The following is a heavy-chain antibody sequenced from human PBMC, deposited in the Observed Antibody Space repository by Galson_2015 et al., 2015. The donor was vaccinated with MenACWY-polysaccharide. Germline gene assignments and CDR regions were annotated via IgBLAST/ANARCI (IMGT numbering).Heavy chain of an antibody. CDR3: ARESIGDYPAPGDLDR. J-gene: IGHJ3*02. D-gene: IGHD3-3*01. CDR2: INPVSGST. CDR1: GLTLTDYF. V-gene: IGHV1-46*01. Sequence: SVKVSCKAGGLTLTDYFFHWVRQAPGQGLAWMGVINPVSGSTSYAQMFQGRVTMTRDTSLSTIYMELSSLTSEDAAIYFCARESIGDYPAPGDLDRWGQGTVVTVSS.